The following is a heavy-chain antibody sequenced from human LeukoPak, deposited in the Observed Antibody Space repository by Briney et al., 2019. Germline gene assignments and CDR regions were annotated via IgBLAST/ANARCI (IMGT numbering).Heavy chain of an antibody. V-gene: IGHV4-31*03. J-gene: IGHJ1*01. CDR3: ARVVPVPAEYFRH. Sequence: SQTLSLTCSVSGASITSTNYYWSWVRQVPGKGMEWIGYIYYSGRTYFNPSLRSRVSMSVDTSKSQFFLNLTSVTAADTAVYYCARVVPVPAEYFRHCGQGTLVTVSS. CDR2: IYYSGRT. CDR1: GASITSTNYY.